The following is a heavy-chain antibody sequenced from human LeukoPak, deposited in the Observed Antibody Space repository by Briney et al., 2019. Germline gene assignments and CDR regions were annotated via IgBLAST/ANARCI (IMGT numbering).Heavy chain of an antibody. Sequence: SETLSLTCTVSGGSISSYYWSWIRQPAGKGLEWIGRIYTSGSTNYNPSLKSRVTMSVDTSKNQLSLKLSSVTAADTAVYYCARDPIYYYGSGSYYMDVWGKGTTVTVSS. CDR2: IYTSGST. V-gene: IGHV4-4*07. D-gene: IGHD3-10*01. J-gene: IGHJ6*03. CDR3: ARDPIYYYGSGSYYMDV. CDR1: GGSISSYY.